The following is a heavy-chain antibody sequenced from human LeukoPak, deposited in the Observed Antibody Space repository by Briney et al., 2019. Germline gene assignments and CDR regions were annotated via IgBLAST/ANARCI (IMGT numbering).Heavy chain of an antibody. D-gene: IGHD5-18*01. V-gene: IGHV4-39*01. CDR2: IYYSGST. Sequence: PSETLSLTCTVSGGSISSSSYYWGWIRQPPGKGLEWIGSIYYSGSTYYNPSLKSRVTISVDTSKNQFSLKLSSVTAADTAVYYCVRHSDGYSYGYYYYYGMDVWGQGTTVTVSS. J-gene: IGHJ6*02. CDR3: VRHSDGYSYGYYYYYGMDV. CDR1: GGSISSSSYY.